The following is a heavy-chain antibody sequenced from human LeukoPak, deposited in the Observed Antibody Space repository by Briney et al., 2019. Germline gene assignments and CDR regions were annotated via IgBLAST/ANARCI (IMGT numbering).Heavy chain of an antibody. CDR2: IRYDGSTK. Sequence: GGSLRLSCAASGFTFSSYGMHWVRQAPGKGLEWVAFIRYDGSTKYYADSVKGRFTISRDNSKNTLYLQMNSLRPEDTAVYYCARLAPRGYSYGNVDYWGQGTLVTVSS. CDR3: ARLAPRGYSYGNVDY. D-gene: IGHD5-18*01. V-gene: IGHV3-30*02. CDR1: GFTFSSYG. J-gene: IGHJ4*02.